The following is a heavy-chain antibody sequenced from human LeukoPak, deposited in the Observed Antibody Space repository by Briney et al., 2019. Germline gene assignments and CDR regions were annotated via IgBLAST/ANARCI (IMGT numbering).Heavy chain of an antibody. CDR1: GFTFDDYA. CDR3: ARGGIENDAFDI. J-gene: IGHJ3*02. D-gene: IGHD3-10*01. Sequence: PGGSLRLSCAASGFTFDDYAMHWVRQAPGKGLEGVSGISWNSGSIGYADSVKGRFTISRDNAKNSLYLQMNSLRAEDTALYYCARGGIENDAFDIWGQGTMVTVSS. CDR2: ISWNSGSI. V-gene: IGHV3-9*01.